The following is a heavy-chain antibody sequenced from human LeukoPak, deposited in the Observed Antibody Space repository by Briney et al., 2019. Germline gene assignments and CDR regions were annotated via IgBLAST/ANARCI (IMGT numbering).Heavy chain of an antibody. D-gene: IGHD4-17*01. Sequence: SVTVSCKASGGTFSSYAISWVRQAPGQGLEWMGGIIPIFGTANYAQKFQGRVTITADESTSTAYMELSSLRSEDTAVYYCARNERYGDTRLYHFDYWGQGTLVTVSS. CDR2: IIPIFGTA. CDR3: ARNERYGDTRLYHFDY. V-gene: IGHV1-69*01. J-gene: IGHJ4*02. CDR1: GGTFSSYA.